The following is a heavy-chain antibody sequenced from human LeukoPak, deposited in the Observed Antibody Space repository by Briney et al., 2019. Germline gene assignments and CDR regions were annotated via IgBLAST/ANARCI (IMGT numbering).Heavy chain of an antibody. CDR3: ARGADSSGYYSIFYFDY. CDR1: GGSIRGYY. V-gene: IGHV4-59*01. Sequence: SETLSLTCTVSGGSIRGYYWSWIRQPPGKGLGWIGYIDYGGSTNYNPSLKSRVTISVDTSKNQYSLKLSSVTAADTAGYYYARGADSSGYYSIFYFDYWGQGTLVTVSS. CDR2: IDYGGST. J-gene: IGHJ4*02. D-gene: IGHD3-22*01.